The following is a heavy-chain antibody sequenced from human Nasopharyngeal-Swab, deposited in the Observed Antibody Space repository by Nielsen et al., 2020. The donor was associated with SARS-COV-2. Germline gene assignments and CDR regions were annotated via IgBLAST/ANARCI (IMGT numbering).Heavy chain of an antibody. V-gene: IGHV3-30*14. CDR1: GFTFSTSI. CDR2: MAFDGRYK. CDR3: ASHSLAVAGYYYYYYMDV. Sequence: GESLKISCAASGFTFSTSIMNWVRQAPGKGLEWVAVMAFDGRYKHSADSVKGRFTISRDNSKNTLYLQMNSLRAEDTAVYYCASHSLAVAGYYYYYYMDVWGKGTTATVSS. D-gene: IGHD6-19*01. J-gene: IGHJ6*03.